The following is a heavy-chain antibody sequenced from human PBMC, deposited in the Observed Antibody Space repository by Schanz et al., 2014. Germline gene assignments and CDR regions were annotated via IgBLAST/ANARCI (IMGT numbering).Heavy chain of an antibody. CDR2: IWYDGSNK. CDR1: GFTFSSYG. D-gene: IGHD2-21*02. V-gene: IGHV3-33*03. Sequence: QVQLVESGGGLVQPGRSLRLSCAASGFTFSSYGMHWVRQAPGKGLEWVAIIWYDGSNKYYADSVKGRFTISRDNAKNSLYLQMNSLRAEDTAVYYCARPSDSSWYMDVWGKGTTVTVS. J-gene: IGHJ6*03. CDR3: ARPSDSSWYMDV.